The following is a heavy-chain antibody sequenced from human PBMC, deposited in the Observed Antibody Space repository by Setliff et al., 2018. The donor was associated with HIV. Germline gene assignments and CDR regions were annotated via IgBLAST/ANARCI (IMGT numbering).Heavy chain of an antibody. D-gene: IGHD4-4*01. CDR1: GGSLSGYY. CDR2: INHSGST. Sequence: SETLSLTCAVYGGSLSGYYWTWISQPPGKGLEWIGEINHSGSTNYNPSLKSRVTISIDTSKNQFSLKLSSVTAADTAMYYCARGRMATVLIRNWINPWGQGSLVTVSS. CDR3: ARGRMATVLIRNWINP. J-gene: IGHJ5*02. V-gene: IGHV4-34*01.